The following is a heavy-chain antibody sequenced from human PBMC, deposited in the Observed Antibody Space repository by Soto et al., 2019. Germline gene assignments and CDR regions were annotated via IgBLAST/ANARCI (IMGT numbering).Heavy chain of an antibody. CDR1: GYTFNSYA. D-gene: IGHD3-10*01. CDR3: ARGGGLDD. V-gene: IGHV1-3*01. J-gene: IGHJ4*02. CDR2: INAANGYT. Sequence: ASGKVCCKASGYTFNSYAMHWVRQAPGQRLECMGWINAANGYTRCSQKFQGRVTITRDTPATTAYMDLSSLTSEDTAVYYCARGGGLDDWGQGTLVTVSS.